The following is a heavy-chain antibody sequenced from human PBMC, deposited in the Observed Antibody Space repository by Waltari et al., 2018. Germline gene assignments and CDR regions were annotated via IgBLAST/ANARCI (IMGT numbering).Heavy chain of an antibody. J-gene: IGHJ3*02. Sequence: QVQLVESGGGVVQPGRSLRLSCAASGFTFSSYAMPWVRPAPGKGLEWVAVISYDGSNKYYADSVKGRFTISRDNSKNTLYLQMNSLRAEDTAVYYCARGRVPTVTSAFDIWGQGTMVTVSS. CDR2: ISYDGSNK. CDR3: ARGRVPTVTSAFDI. D-gene: IGHD4-17*01. CDR1: GFTFSSYA. V-gene: IGHV3-30-3*01.